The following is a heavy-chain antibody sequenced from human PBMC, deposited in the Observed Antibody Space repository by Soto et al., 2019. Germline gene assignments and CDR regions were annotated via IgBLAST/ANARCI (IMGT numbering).Heavy chain of an antibody. CDR3: ARVAPDYGDYSGRWYFDL. CDR2: IYYSGST. CDR1: GGSISSGGYY. J-gene: IGHJ2*01. Sequence: QVQLQESGPGLVKPSQTLSLTYTVSGGSISSGGYYWSWIRQHPGKGLEWIGYIYYSGSTYYNPSLKSRVTISVDTSKNQFSLKLSSVTAADTAVYYCARVAPDYGDYSGRWYFDLWGRGTLVTVSS. V-gene: IGHV4-31*03. D-gene: IGHD4-17*01.